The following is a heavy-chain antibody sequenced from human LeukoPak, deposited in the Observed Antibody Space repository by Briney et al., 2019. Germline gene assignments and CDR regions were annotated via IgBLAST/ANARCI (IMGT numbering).Heavy chain of an antibody. V-gene: IGHV1-2*02. CDR2: INPNSGGT. J-gene: IGHJ4*02. CDR1: GYTFTDYF. CDR3: ARDRDVDFDY. D-gene: IGHD2-21*02. Sequence: GASVKVSCKASGYTFTDYFMHWVRQAPGQGLGWMGWINPNSGGTNYAQKFQGRVTMTRDTSISTASMELSSLTSDDTAVYYCARDRDVDFDYWGQGTLVTVSS.